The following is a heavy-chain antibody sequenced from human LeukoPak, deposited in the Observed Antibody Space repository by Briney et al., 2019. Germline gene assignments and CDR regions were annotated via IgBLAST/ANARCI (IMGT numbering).Heavy chain of an antibody. CDR2: IRYDGSNK. CDR3: ARDLTPDSSSWYFDY. Sequence: GGSLRPSCAASGFTFSSYGMHWVRQAPGKGLEWVAFIRYDGSNKYYADSVKGRFTISRDNSKNTLYLQMNSLRAEDTAVYYCARDLTPDSSSWYFDYWGQGTLVTVSS. CDR1: GFTFSSYG. J-gene: IGHJ4*02. V-gene: IGHV3-30*02. D-gene: IGHD6-13*01.